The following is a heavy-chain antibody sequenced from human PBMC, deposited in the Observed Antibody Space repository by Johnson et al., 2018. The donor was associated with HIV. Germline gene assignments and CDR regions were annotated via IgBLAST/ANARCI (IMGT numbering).Heavy chain of an antibody. CDR1: GFTFSNAW. J-gene: IGHJ3*02. CDR2: IKSKTDGGTP. Sequence: VQLVESGGGLIQPGGSLRLSCAGSGFTFSNAWMSWVRQAPGKGLEWVGRIKSKTDGGTPDYAAPVKGRFTISRDDSKNTLYLQMNSLKTEDTAVYYCARERGYSGYDGDRDAFDIWGQGTMVTVSS. D-gene: IGHD5-12*01. CDR3: ARERGYSGYDGDRDAFDI. V-gene: IGHV3-15*01.